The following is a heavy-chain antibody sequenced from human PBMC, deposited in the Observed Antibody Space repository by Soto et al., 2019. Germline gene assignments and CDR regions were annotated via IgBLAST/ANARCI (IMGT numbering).Heavy chain of an antibody. D-gene: IGHD2-2*01. V-gene: IGHV1-69*01. CDR3: ARGNCSSTSCSYYYYGMDV. Sequence: QVQLVQSGAEVKKPGSSVKVSCKASGGTFSSYAISWVRQAPGQGLEWMGGIIPIFGTANYAQKFQGRVTITADESKSTAYMELSSLRSEDTAVYYCARGNCSSTSCSYYYYGMDVWGQGTTVTVSS. CDR1: GGTFSSYA. J-gene: IGHJ6*02. CDR2: IIPIFGTA.